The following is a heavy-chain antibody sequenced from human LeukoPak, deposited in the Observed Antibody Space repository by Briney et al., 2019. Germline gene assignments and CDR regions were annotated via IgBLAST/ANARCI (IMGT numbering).Heavy chain of an antibody. CDR2: IYHSGST. Sequence: TSETLSLTCTVSGYSISSGYYWGWIRQPPGEGLEWIGSIYHSGSTYYTPSLKSRVTISVDTSKNQFSMKLSSVAAADTAVYYCARDNCDFWSGKENYFDYWGQGTLVTVSS. CDR3: ARDNCDFWSGKENYFDY. CDR1: GYSISSGYY. V-gene: IGHV4-38-2*02. D-gene: IGHD3-3*01. J-gene: IGHJ4*02.